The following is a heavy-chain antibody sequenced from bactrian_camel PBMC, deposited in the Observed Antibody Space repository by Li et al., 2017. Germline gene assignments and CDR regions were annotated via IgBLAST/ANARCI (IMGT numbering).Heavy chain of an antibody. D-gene: IGHD3*01. CDR1: GFAGCRYD. V-gene: IGHV3S40*01. CDR2: IDSGDSTS. Sequence: VQLVESGGGSVQTGGSLRLSCVASGFAGCRYDLTWFRRKAPGKERELVSSIDSGDSTSYADSVKGRFTISRDNAKNTVYLQMNSLKPEDTAIYYCQIPPGLYCSLKLQFTIEGQGTQVTVS. J-gene: IGHJ4*01.